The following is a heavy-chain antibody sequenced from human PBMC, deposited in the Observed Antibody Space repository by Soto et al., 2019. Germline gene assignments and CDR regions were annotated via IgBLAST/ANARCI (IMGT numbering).Heavy chain of an antibody. J-gene: IGHJ3*02. V-gene: IGHV1-69*06. CDR3: ASGHCVDIVATITLDI. Sequence: QVQLVQSGAEVKKPGSSVKVSCKASGGTFSSYAISWVRQAPGQGLEWMGGIIPIFGTANYAQTFQGRVTITADKSTSTAYMELSSVRSEDTAVYYGASGHCVDIVATITLDIWGQGTMVTVSS. CDR1: GGTFSSYA. D-gene: IGHD5-12*01. CDR2: IIPIFGTA.